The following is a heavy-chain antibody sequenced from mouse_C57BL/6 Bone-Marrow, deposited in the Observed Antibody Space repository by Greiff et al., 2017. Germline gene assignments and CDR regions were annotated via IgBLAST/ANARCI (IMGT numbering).Heavy chain of an antibody. D-gene: IGHD4-1*01. CDR2: ISDGGSYT. J-gene: IGHJ1*03. V-gene: IGHV5-4*01. CDR1: GFTFSSYA. Sequence: DVMLVESGGGLVKPGGSLKLSCAASGFTFSSYAMSWVRQTPEKRLEWVATISDGGSYTYYPDNVKGRFTISRDNAKNNLYLQMSQLKSEDTAMYDCARDGPNWDWYFDVWGTGTTVTVSA. CDR3: ARDGPNWDWYFDV.